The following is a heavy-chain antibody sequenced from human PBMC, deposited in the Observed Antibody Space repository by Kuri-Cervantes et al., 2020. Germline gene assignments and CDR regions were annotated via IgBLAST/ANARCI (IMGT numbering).Heavy chain of an antibody. Sequence: SQTLSLTCAVSGYSISSGYYWGWIRQPPGKGLEWIGEIYHSGTTNYNPSLKSRVTISVDKSKNQFSLRLTSVTAADTAFYYCARVGYGSSRALLDYWGQGTLVTVSS. V-gene: IGHV4-38-2*01. CDR1: GYSISSGYY. CDR2: IYHSGTT. CDR3: ARVGYGSSRALLDY. J-gene: IGHJ4*02. D-gene: IGHD6-13*01.